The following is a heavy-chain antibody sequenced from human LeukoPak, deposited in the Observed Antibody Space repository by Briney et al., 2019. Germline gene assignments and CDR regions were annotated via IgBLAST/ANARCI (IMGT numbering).Heavy chain of an antibody. J-gene: IGHJ4*02. D-gene: IGHD1-1*01. Sequence: PSETLSLTCAVYDGSSGYYWSWIRQPPGKGLEWIGEIHPSGITSFNPSLKSRASISADTSKNQFSLNLNSVTAADTAVYYCARAKTNWNPPDYWGQGTLVTVSS. V-gene: IGHV4-34*01. CDR3: ARAKTNWNPPDY. CDR2: IHPSGIT. CDR1: DGSSGYY.